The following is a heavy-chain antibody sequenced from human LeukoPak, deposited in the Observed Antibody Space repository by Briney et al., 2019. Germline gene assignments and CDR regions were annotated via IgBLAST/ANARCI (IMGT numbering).Heavy chain of an antibody. D-gene: IGHD6-19*01. J-gene: IGHJ3*02. CDR1: GRSISSYY. CDR2: IYYSGST. CDR3: ARDRQQWLVRGAFDI. V-gene: IGHV4-59*01. Sequence: SETLSLTCTVSGRSISSYYWSWIRQPPGKGLEWIGYIYYSGSTNYNPSLKSRVTISVDTSKNQFSLKLSSVTAADTAVYYCARDRQQWLVRGAFDIWGQGTMVTVSS.